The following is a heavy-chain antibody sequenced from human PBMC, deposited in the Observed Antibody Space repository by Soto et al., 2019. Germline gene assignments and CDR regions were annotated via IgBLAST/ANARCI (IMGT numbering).Heavy chain of an antibody. V-gene: IGHV3-33*01. J-gene: IGHJ5*02. CDR3: ASSIS. Sequence: GGSLRLSCEASGFIFSSYGMHWVRQAPGKGLEWVAVIWYDGSNKNYADSVKGRFTITRDNSKNTLYLQMNSLRAEDTAVYYCASSISWGQGTLVTVSS. CDR2: IWYDGSNK. CDR1: GFIFSSYG.